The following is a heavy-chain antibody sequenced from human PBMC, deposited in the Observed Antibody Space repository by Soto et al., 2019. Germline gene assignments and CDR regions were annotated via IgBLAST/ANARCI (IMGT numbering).Heavy chain of an antibody. CDR2: INAGNGNT. Sequence: GASVKVSCKASGYTFTNYAMHWVRQAPGQRLEWMGWINAGNGNTKYSQKFQGRVIITRDTSASTAYMELSSLRSEDTAVYYCARGEFLSYDDYWGQGTLVTVSS. D-gene: IGHD3-16*01. CDR1: GYTFTNYA. V-gene: IGHV1-3*01. CDR3: ARGEFLSYDDY. J-gene: IGHJ4*02.